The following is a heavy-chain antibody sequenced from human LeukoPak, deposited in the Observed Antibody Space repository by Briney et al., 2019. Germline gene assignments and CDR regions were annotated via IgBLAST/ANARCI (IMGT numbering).Heavy chain of an antibody. CDR1: GFTFSRDW. CDR2: IDSDDGST. J-gene: IGHJ3*02. CDR3: LVILTEPTSPSPDGLDI. V-gene: IGHV3-74*01. Sequence: GGSLRLSCAASGFTFSRDWMHWVRQVPGKGLVWVSRIDSDDGSTSYADSVRGRLTISRDNAKKTLYLQMNSLRVEDTAVYYCLVILTEPTSPSPDGLDIWGQGTMVTVSS. D-gene: IGHD2-15*01.